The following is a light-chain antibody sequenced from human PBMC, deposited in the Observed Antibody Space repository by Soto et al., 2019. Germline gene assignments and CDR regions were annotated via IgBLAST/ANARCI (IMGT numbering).Light chain of an antibody. Sequence: SYELTQPPSVSVSPGQTASITCSGDKLGDKYACWYQQKPGQFPVLVIYQDSKRPSGIPERFSGSNSGNTATLTISGTQAMDEADYYCQVWDSSTVVFGGGTKLTVL. CDR3: QVWDSSTVV. CDR2: QDS. J-gene: IGLJ2*01. CDR1: KLGDKY. V-gene: IGLV3-1*01.